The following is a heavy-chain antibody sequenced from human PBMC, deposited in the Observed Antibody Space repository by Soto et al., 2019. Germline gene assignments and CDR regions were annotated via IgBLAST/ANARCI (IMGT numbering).Heavy chain of an antibody. V-gene: IGHV3-23*01. CDR1: GFTFSSYA. Sequence: GGSLRLSCAASGFTFSSYAMSWVRQAPGKGLEWVSAISGSGGSTYYADSVKGRFTISRDNSKNTLCLQMNSLRAEDTAVYYCAKVVKVRGVITDYYYYMDVWGKGTTVTVSS. D-gene: IGHD3-10*01. J-gene: IGHJ6*03. CDR3: AKVVKVRGVITDYYYYMDV. CDR2: ISGSGGST.